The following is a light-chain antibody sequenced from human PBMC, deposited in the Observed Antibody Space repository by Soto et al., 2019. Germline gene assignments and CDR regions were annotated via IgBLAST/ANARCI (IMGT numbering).Light chain of an antibody. CDR1: SSDINGYNY. J-gene: IGLJ1*01. Sequence: QSVLTQPASVSGSHGQSITIISTGTSSDINGYNYVSWYQHHPGKSPKLIIYDVSNRPSGVSIRFSGSKSDNSASLTISGLQPEDEADYHCSSYTTSNTRQIVFGTGTKVTVL. CDR2: DVS. CDR3: SSYTTSNTRQIV. V-gene: IGLV2-14*03.